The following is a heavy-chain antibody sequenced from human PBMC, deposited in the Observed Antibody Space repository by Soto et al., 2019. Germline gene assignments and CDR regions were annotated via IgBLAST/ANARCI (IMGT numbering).Heavy chain of an antibody. V-gene: IGHV1-18*01. J-gene: IGHJ6*02. Sequence: QVQLVQSGAEVRKPGASVKVSCKASGYTFTTYGISWVRQAPGQGLEWMGWISGYNGHTKYAQKFQGRVTMTTDTSTSTVYMDLRSLRSDDTAVDYCAREGEMRYYYYGLDVWGQGATVTVSS. D-gene: IGHD3-16*01. CDR2: ISGYNGHT. CDR3: AREGEMRYYYYGLDV. CDR1: GYTFTTYG.